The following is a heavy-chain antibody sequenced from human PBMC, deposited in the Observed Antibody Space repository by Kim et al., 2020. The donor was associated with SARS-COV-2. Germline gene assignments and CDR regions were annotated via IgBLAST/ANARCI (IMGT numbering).Heavy chain of an antibody. CDR3: AKADDAFDI. Sequence: GSVGDADSVKGRFTISRDNAKNSLYLQMNSLRAEDTALYYCAKADDAFDIWGQGTMVTVSS. J-gene: IGHJ3*02. V-gene: IGHV3-9*01. CDR2: GSV.